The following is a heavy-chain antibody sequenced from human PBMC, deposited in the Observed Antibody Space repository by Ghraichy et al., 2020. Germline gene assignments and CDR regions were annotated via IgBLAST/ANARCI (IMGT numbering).Heavy chain of an antibody. CDR3: ARGYGAGSPDAFDI. V-gene: IGHV4-31*03. CDR1: GGSITSGSYY. CDR2: ISYSGNT. D-gene: IGHD3-10*01. J-gene: IGHJ3*02. Sequence: SQTLSLTCTVSGGSITSGSYYWTSIRQHPGEGLEWIGYISYSGNTYYNPSLKSRLTILMDTSKNQFPLKLRSVTAADTAVYYCARGYGAGSPDAFDIWGQGTMITVSP.